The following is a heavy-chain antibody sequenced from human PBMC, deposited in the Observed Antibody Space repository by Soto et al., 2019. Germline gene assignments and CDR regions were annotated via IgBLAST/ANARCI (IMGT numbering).Heavy chain of an antibody. Sequence: QVQLVQSGAEVKKPGSSVKVSCKASGGTFSSYAISWVRQAPGQGLEWMGGIIPIFGTANYAQKFQGRVTITADISTGTAYMGLSSLRSGNTAVYYCAREGGVGATTGWDWGQGTLVTVSS. V-gene: IGHV1-69*06. CDR3: AREGGVGATTGWD. J-gene: IGHJ4*02. CDR1: GGTFSSYA. D-gene: IGHD1-26*01. CDR2: IIPIFGTA.